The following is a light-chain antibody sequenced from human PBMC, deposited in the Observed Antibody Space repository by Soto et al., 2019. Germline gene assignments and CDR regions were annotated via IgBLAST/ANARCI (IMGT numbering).Light chain of an antibody. CDR1: NSDIGGYNY. J-gene: IGLJ2*01. CDR3: SSYTSRSTLGV. V-gene: IGLV2-14*03. Sequence: QSVLTQPASVSGSPGQSITISCTGTNSDIGGYNYVSWYQQHPGKAPKLMIYDVSNRPSGVSYRFSGSKSGNTASLTISGLQAEDEADYYCSSYTSRSTLGVFGGGTKLNVL. CDR2: DVS.